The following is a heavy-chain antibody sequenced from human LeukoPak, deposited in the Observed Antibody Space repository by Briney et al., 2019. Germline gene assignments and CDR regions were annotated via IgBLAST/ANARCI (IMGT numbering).Heavy chain of an antibody. CDR1: GFTFSNYN. D-gene: IGHD6-13*01. V-gene: IGHV3-21*03. Sequence: PGGSLRLSCAASGFTFSNYNMNWVRQAPGKGLEWVSSISYSSSYIYYADSVKGRFTISRDNAKNSLYLQMNSLKTEDTAVYYCTTSSSLAYDYWGQGTLVTVSS. CDR3: TTSSSLAYDY. J-gene: IGHJ4*02. CDR2: ISYSSSYI.